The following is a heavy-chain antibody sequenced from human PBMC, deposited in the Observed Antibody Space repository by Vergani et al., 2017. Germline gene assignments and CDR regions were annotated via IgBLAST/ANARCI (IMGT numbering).Heavy chain of an antibody. CDR2: IYYSGST. J-gene: IGHJ6*02. D-gene: IGHD3-22*01. CDR1: GGSIRSYY. CDR3: ATDSSGYRRGMDV. V-gene: IGHV4-59*01. Sequence: QVQLQESGPGLVKPSETLSLTCTVSGGSIRSYYWSWIRQPPGKGLEWIGYIYYSGSTNYNPSLKSRVTISVDTSKNQFSLKLSSVTAADTAVYYCATDSSGYRRGMDVWGQGP.